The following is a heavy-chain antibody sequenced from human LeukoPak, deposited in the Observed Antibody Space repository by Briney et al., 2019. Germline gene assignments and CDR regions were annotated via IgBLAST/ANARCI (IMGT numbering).Heavy chain of an antibody. Sequence: PSETLSLTCTVPGGSISSGSYYWGWIRQPPGKGLEWIGSIDYSGTTYYNPSLKSRVTISVDTSKNQFSLKLSSVTAADTALYYCASPGQAAGSKGAFDDWRQVTLVTVSS. V-gene: IGHV4-39*01. CDR3: ASPGQAAGSKGAFDD. J-gene: IGHJ4*02. D-gene: IGHD6-13*01. CDR1: GGSISSGSYY. CDR2: IDYSGTT.